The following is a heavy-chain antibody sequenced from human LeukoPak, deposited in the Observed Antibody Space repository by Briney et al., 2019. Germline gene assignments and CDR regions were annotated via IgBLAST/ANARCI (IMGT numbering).Heavy chain of an antibody. J-gene: IGHJ3*02. CDR2: ISSTGSTV. CDR1: GFTFTIFE. D-gene: IGHD4-11*01. V-gene: IGHV3-48*03. CDR3: ARGYSNYGYTFDM. Sequence: GGSLRLSCAASGFTFTIFEMNWVRQAPGKGLEWVSYISSTGSTVFYADSVKGRFTISRDNAKNSLYLQMNSLRAEDTAVYHCARGYSNYGYTFDMWGQGTMVTVSS.